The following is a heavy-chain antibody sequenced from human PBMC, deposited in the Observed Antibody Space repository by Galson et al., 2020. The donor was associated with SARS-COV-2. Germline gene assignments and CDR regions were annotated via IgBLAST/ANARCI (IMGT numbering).Heavy chain of an antibody. CDR3: ARDGDLRTGGIYDYYGMDV. D-gene: IGHD6-13*01. V-gene: IGHV1-18*04. CDR2: ISAYNGNT. J-gene: IGHJ6*02. CDR1: GYTFTSYG. Sequence: ASVKVSCKASGYTFTSYGISWVRQAPAQGLEWMGWISAYNGNTNYAQKLQGRVTMTTDTSTSTAYMELRSLRSDDTAVYDCARDGDLRTGGIYDYYGMDVWGQGTTVTVSS.